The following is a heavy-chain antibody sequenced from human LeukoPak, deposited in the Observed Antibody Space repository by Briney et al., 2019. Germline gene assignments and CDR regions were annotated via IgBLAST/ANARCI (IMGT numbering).Heavy chain of an antibody. J-gene: IGHJ3*02. D-gene: IGHD3-10*01. CDR2: LSPSGGIT. CDR1: GFSFSTHA. Sequence: PGGSLRLSCAASGFSFSTHAMSWVRQAPGKGLEWVSALSPSGGITYYDDSVKGRFTISRDNSKNTLYLQMNSLRAEDTAVYYCAKDTGGSGSYYNGGAFDIWGQGTMVTVSS. CDR3: AKDTGGSGSYYNGGAFDI. V-gene: IGHV3-23*01.